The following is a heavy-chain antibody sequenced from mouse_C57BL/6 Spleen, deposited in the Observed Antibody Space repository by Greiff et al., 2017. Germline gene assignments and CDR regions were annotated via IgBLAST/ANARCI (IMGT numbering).Heavy chain of an antibody. CDR2: IYPGDGDT. V-gene: IGHV1-82*01. CDR3: ARGSNYFDY. J-gene: IGHJ2*01. CDR1: GYAFSSSW. Sequence: QVQLQQSGPELVKPGASVKISCKASGYAFSSSWMNWVKQRPGKGLEWIGRIYPGDGDTNYNGKFKGKATLTADKSSSTAYMQLSSLTSEDSAVYFCARGSNYFDYWGQGTTRTVSS.